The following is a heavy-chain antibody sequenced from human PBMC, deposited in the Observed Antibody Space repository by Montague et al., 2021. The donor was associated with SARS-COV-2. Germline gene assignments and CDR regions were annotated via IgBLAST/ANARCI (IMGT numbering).Heavy chain of an antibody. V-gene: IGHV4-31*03. CDR1: GGSVSSGGYY. CDR3: ARDSGYYDSSGYSYDAFDI. J-gene: IGHJ3*02. D-gene: IGHD3-22*01. CDR2: IYHTGST. Sequence: TLSLTCTVSGGSVSSGGYYWSWIRQPPGKGLERIGYIYHTGSTHYNPSLKSRVTISKETSKNHFSLNLSSVTAADSAVYYCARDSGYYDSSGYSYDAFDIWGQGTKVTVSS.